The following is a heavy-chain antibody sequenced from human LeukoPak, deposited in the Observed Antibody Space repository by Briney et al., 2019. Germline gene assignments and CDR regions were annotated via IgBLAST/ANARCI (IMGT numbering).Heavy chain of an antibody. CDR2: ISYDGSNK. D-gene: IGHD3-10*01. J-gene: IGHJ3*02. V-gene: IGHV3-30*04. CDR1: GFTFSSYA. Sequence: PGGSLRLSCAASGFTFSSYAMHWVRQAPGKGLEWVAVISYDGSNKYYADSVKGRFTISRDNSKNTLYLQMNSLRAEDTAVYYCAKGGRAPGAFDIWGQGTMVTVSS. CDR3: AKGGRAPGAFDI.